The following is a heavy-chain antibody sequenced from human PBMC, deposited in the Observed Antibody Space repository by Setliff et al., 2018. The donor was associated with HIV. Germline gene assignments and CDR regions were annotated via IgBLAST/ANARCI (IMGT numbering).Heavy chain of an antibody. D-gene: IGHD3-3*01. J-gene: IGHJ3*02. CDR2: IFYSGIT. CDR1: GGSFTSRSYY. CDR3: ARSKTFYDFWGGYYTHGAFKI. V-gene: IGHV4-39*01. Sequence: SETLSLTCTVSGGSFTSRSYYWGWIRQPPGKGLEWIGSIFYSGITYYNPSLKSRVTISVGTSKNQFSLNLTSVTAADTAAYYCARSKTFYDFWGGYYTHGAFKIWGQGTMVTVSS.